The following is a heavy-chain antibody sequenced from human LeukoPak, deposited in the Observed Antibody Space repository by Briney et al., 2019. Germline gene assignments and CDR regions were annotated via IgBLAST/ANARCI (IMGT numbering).Heavy chain of an antibody. CDR1: GFTFSSYA. J-gene: IGHJ4*02. CDR2: ISYDGSNK. V-gene: IGHV3-30-3*01. Sequence: GGSLRLSCAASGFTFSSYAMHWVRQAPGKGLEWVAVISYDGSNKYYADSVKGRFTISRGNSKNTLYLQMNSLRAEDTAVYYCARGSLNFDYWGQGTLVTVSS. CDR3: ARGSLNFDY.